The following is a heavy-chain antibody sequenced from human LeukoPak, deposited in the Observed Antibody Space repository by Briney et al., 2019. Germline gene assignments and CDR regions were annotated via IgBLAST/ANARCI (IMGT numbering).Heavy chain of an antibody. CDR2: ISYDGSNK. Sequence: GRSLRLSCAASGCTFSGYGMHWVRQAPGKGLEWVAVISYDGSNKYYADSVKGRFTISRDNSKNTLYLQMNSLRAEDTAVYYCAKEGDYYDSSGYSDLDYWGQGPLVTVSS. J-gene: IGHJ4*02. CDR1: GCTFSGYG. CDR3: AKEGDYYDSSGYSDLDY. V-gene: IGHV3-30*18. D-gene: IGHD3-22*01.